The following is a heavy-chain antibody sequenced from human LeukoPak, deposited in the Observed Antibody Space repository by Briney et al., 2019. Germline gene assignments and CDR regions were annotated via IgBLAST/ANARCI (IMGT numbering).Heavy chain of an antibody. D-gene: IGHD3-3*01. CDR3: AKDLSSIFDALNI. CDR2: IKQDGNEK. CDR1: GFTFSSCW. V-gene: IGHV3-7*05. Sequence: GGSLRLSCAASGFTFSSCWMTWVRQAPGKGLEWVANIKQDGNEKYYVDSVKGRFTISRDNKKNFLYLQMNNLGTEDTVLFYCAKDLSSIFDALNIWGQGTLVTVSS. J-gene: IGHJ3*02.